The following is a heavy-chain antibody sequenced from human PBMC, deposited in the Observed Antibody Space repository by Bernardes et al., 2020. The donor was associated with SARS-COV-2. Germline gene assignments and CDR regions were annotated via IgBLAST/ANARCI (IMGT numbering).Heavy chain of an antibody. CDR3: AKGVAYGGNSAFSY. CDR1: GFTFSSYA. Sequence: GGSLRLSCAASGFTFSSYAMSWVRQAPGPGLEWVSAISGSGGSTYYSDSVKGRFTISRDNSKNTLYLQMNSLRAEDTAVYYCAKGVAYGGNSAFSYWGQGTLVTVSS. J-gene: IGHJ4*02. D-gene: IGHD4-17*01. V-gene: IGHV3-23*01. CDR2: ISGSGGST.